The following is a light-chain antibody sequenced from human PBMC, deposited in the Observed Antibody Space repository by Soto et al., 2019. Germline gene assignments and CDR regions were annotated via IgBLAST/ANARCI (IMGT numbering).Light chain of an antibody. Sequence: EIVLTQSRATLSLSPVSRSNLSCRASQTVRNNYLAWYQQKPGQAPRLLIYDASSRATGIPDRFSGGGSGTDFTLTISRLEPEDFAVYYCQQFSSYPLTFGGGTKVDIK. CDR2: DAS. CDR3: QQFSSYPLT. CDR1: QTVRNNY. J-gene: IGKJ4*01. V-gene: IGKV3-20*01.